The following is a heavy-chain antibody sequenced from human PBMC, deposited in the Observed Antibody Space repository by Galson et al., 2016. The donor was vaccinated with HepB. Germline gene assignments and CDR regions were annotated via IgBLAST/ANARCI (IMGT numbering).Heavy chain of an antibody. CDR2: INTNTGKS. CDR1: GYTFTTYA. D-gene: IGHD2-2*01. J-gene: IGHJ3*02. Sequence: VKVSCKASGYTFTTYAMNWVRQAPGQGLEWMGWINTNTGKSTYAQGFTGRFVFSLDTSVSTTHLQISGLKAEDTAVYYCARDMGYCSSTSCYVTAFDMWGQGTMITVSA. V-gene: IGHV7-4-1*02. CDR3: ARDMGYCSSTSCYVTAFDM.